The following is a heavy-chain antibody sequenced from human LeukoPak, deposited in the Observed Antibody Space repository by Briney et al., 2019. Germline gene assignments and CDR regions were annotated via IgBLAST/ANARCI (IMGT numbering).Heavy chain of an antibody. Sequence: GGSLRLSCAASGFTFDDYGMSWVRQAPGKGLEWVSGINWNGGSTGYADSVKGRFTISRDNAKNSLFLQMNSLRAEDTALYYCARDIRLVYFDYWGQGTLVTVSS. J-gene: IGHJ4*02. CDR2: INWNGGST. V-gene: IGHV3-20*04. CDR3: ARDIRLVYFDY. CDR1: GFTFDDYG. D-gene: IGHD6-19*01.